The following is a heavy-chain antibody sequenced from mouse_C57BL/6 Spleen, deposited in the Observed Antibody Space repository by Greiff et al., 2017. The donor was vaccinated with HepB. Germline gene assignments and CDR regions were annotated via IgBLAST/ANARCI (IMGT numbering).Heavy chain of an antibody. J-gene: IGHJ4*01. CDR2: IYPGDGDT. Sequence: QVQLQQSGAELVKPGASVKISCKASGYAFSSYWMNWVKQRPGKGLEWIGQIYPGDGDTNYNGKFKGKATLTADKSSSTAYMQLSSLTSEDSAVYFCARRLRGYAMDYWGQGTSVTVSS. D-gene: IGHD3-2*02. V-gene: IGHV1-80*01. CDR3: ARRLRGYAMDY. CDR1: GYAFSSYW.